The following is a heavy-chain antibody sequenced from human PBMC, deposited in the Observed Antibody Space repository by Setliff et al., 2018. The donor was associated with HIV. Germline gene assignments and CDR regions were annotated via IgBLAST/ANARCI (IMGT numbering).Heavy chain of an antibody. CDR1: GGSVSDTGYY. Sequence: SETLSLTCTVSGGSVSDTGYYWGWIRQPPGKGLEWLANVYYSGGTYYNPSLNSRVTISVDTSRNQFSLKLTSVTAADTALYFCARLGDSGYDFRGYFDYWGQGKLVTVS. J-gene: IGHJ4*02. CDR2: VYYSGGT. CDR3: ARLGDSGYDFRGYFDY. D-gene: IGHD5-12*01. V-gene: IGHV4-39*01.